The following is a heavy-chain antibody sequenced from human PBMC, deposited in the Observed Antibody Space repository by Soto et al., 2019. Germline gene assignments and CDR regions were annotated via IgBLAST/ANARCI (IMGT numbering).Heavy chain of an antibody. CDR3: AKLRGAFWSGPDY. V-gene: IGHV3-23*01. D-gene: IGHD3-3*01. CDR1: RFTFIRYA. J-gene: IGHJ4*02. CDR2: ISGSGGST. Sequence: GGSLRLSCASSRFTFIRYAMSGVRQSPGKGLEWVSAISGSGGSTYYADSVKGRFTISRDNSKNTLYLQINSLRAEDTAVYYCAKLRGAFWSGPDYWGQGTGVTAPQ.